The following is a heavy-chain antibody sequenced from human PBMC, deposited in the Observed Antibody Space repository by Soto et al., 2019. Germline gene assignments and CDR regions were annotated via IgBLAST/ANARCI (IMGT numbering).Heavy chain of an antibody. V-gene: IGHV4-4*02. CDR1: GGSISSSNL. CDR3: ARAQRWLHPRLDY. Sequence: PSETLSLTCAFSGGSISSSNLWSWVRQPQGKGLEWFGEIYHSGSTNYNPSLKSRVTISVDKSKNQFSLKLSSVTAADSAVYYCARAQRWLHPRLDYWGQSTLVTVSS. D-gene: IGHD5-12*01. CDR2: IYHSGST. J-gene: IGHJ4*02.